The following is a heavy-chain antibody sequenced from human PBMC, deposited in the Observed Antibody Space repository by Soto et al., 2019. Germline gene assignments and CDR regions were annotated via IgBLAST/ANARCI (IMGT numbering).Heavy chain of an antibody. CDR2: INAGNGNT. D-gene: IGHD6-19*01. CDR3: ARDTRPPGIAVADTKYYFDY. Sequence: VKVSCKASGSTFTSYAMHWVRQAPGQRLEWMGWINAGNGNTKYSQKFQGRVTITRDTSASTAYMELSSLRSEDTAVYYCARDTRPPGIAVADTKYYFDYWGQGTLVTVSS. CDR1: GSTFTSYA. J-gene: IGHJ4*02. V-gene: IGHV1-3*01.